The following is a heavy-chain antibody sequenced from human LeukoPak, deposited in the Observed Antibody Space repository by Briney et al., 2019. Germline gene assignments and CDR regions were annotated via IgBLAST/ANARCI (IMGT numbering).Heavy chain of an antibody. CDR1: GFTFSSYG. Sequence: PGRSLRLSCAASGFTFSSYGMHWVRQAPGKGLEWVAVISYDGSNKYYADSVKGRFTISRDNSKNTLYLQMNSLRAEDTAVYYCAKGVTAMNYYFDYWGQGTLVTVSS. J-gene: IGHJ4*02. V-gene: IGHV3-30*18. CDR2: ISYDGSNK. CDR3: AKGVTAMNYYFDY. D-gene: IGHD5-18*01.